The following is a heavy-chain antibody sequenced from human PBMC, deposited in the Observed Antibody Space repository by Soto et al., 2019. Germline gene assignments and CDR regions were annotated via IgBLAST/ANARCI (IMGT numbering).Heavy chain of an antibody. D-gene: IGHD3-10*01. CDR1: GFTFSDYW. Sequence: EVQLVESGGGLVQPGGSLRLSCAASGFTFSDYWMSWVRQAPGKGLECVANMKTDGSEKYYVDSVKGRFTIYRDNAKDSLYRQFNSLRAEATAVYYCASSMGRGGNDYWGQGTLVAVSS. J-gene: IGHJ4*02. CDR3: ASSMGRGGNDY. CDR2: MKTDGSEK. V-gene: IGHV3-7*05.